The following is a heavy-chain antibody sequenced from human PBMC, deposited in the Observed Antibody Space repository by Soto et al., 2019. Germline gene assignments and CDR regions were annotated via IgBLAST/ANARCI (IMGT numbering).Heavy chain of an antibody. CDR2: IYHSGST. D-gene: IGHD1-26*01. J-gene: IGHJ4*02. Sequence: SETLSLTCTVSGGSISSGDYYWSWIRQPPGKGLEWIGYIYHSGSTYYNPSLKSRVTISVDRSKNQFSLKLNSVTAADTALYYCARHENGGTYPLDYWGQGTLVTVSS. CDR3: ARHENGGTYPLDY. CDR1: GGSISSGDYY. V-gene: IGHV4-30-4*01.